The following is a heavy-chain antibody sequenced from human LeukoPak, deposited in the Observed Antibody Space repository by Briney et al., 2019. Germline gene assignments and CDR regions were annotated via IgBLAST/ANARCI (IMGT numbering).Heavy chain of an antibody. CDR3: AKGRSHDAFDI. J-gene: IGHJ3*02. V-gene: IGHV3-30-3*01. CDR2: ISYDGSNK. D-gene: IGHD2-15*01. CDR1: GFTFSSYA. Sequence: GRSLRLSCAASGFTFSSYAMHWVRQAPGKGLEWVAVISYDGSNKYYADSVKGRFTISRDNSKNTLYLQMNSLRAEDTAVYYCAKGRSHDAFDIWGQGTMVTVSS.